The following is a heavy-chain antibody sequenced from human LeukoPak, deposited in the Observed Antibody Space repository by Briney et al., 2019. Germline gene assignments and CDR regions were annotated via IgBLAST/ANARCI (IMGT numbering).Heavy chain of an antibody. V-gene: IGHV3-21*01. Sequence: PGGSLRLSCAASGFTFSSYSMNWVRQAPGKGLEWVSSISSSSYIYYADSVKGRFTISRDNAKNSLYLQMNSLRAEDTAVYYCARGLTMTTHFDYWGQGTLVTVSS. CDR2: ISSSSYI. D-gene: IGHD3-22*01. CDR1: GFTFSSYS. J-gene: IGHJ4*02. CDR3: ARGLTMTTHFDY.